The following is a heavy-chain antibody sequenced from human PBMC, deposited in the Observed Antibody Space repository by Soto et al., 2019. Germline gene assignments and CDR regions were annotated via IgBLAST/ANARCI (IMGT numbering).Heavy chain of an antibody. CDR1: GFTFSDYY. V-gene: IGHV3-11*01. CDR2: ISASSTII. J-gene: IGHJ6*02. Sequence: QVQLVESGGGLVKPGGSLRLSCAASGFTFSDYYMSWIRQAPGKGLEWVSYISASSTIIYYADSVKGRFTVSRDNAKQSLYLQMNSLRDEDTAMYYCARREVVPSYYSSMDVWGQGTTVTVSS. CDR3: ARREVVPSYYSSMDV. D-gene: IGHD2-15*01.